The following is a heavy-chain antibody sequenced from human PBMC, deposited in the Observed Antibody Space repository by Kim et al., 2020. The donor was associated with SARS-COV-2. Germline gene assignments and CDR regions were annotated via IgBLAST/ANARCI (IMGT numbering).Heavy chain of an antibody. CDR2: ISGSGGST. Sequence: GGSLRLSCAASGFTFSSYAMSWVRQAPGKGLEWVSAISGSGGSTYYADSVKGRFTISRDNSKNTLYLQMNSLRAEDTAVYYCAKDRETYYDFWSGYHYYYYYGMDVWGQGTTVTVSS. D-gene: IGHD3-3*01. V-gene: IGHV3-23*01. CDR3: AKDRETYYDFWSGYHYYYYYGMDV. J-gene: IGHJ6*02. CDR1: GFTFSSYA.